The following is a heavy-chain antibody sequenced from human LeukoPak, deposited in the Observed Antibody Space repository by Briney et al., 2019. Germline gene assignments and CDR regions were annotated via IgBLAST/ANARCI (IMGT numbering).Heavy chain of an antibody. V-gene: IGHV1-2*02. CDR2: INPNSGGT. D-gene: IGHD2-2*01. CDR3: ASGLVPAYNWFDP. CDR1: GYTFTCYY. J-gene: IGHJ5*02. Sequence: ASVKVSCKASGYTFTCYYMHWVRQAPGQGLEWMGWINPNSGGTNYAQKFQGRVTMTRDTSISTAYMELSRLRSDDTAVYYCASGLVPAYNWFDPWGQGTLVTVSS.